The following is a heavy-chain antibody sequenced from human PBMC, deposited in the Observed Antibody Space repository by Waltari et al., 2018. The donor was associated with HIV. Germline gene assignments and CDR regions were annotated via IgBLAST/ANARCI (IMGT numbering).Heavy chain of an antibody. Sequence: QVQLQQWGTGLLKPSGTLSLRCAIYGTSFSGYYWSWIRQSPAFGLEWSGEGSHSGDTNYNPSFAGRVSISADISKNQLSLNLTSLTAADTGVYFCARGSQHHDHWGQGTPVTVSS. V-gene: IGHV4-34*01. CDR3: ARGSQHHDH. CDR1: GTSFSGYY. CDR2: GSHSGDT. J-gene: IGHJ5*02.